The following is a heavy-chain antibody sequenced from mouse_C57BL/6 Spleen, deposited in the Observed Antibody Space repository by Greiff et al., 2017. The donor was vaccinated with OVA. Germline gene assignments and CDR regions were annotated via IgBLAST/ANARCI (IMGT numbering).Heavy chain of an antibody. CDR3: ASRRAIVAAPFAY. D-gene: IGHD2-12*01. CDR1: GYTFTSYW. V-gene: IGHV1-55*01. Sequence: QVQLQQPGAELVKPGASVKMSCKASGYTFTSYWITWVKQRPGQGLEWIGDIYPGSGSTNYNEKFKSKATLTVDTSSSTAYMQLSSLTSEDSAVYYCASRRAIVAAPFAYWGQGTLVTVSA. CDR2: IYPGSGST. J-gene: IGHJ3*01.